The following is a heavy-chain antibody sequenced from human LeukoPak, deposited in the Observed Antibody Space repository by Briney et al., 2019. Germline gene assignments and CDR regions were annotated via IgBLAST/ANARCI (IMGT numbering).Heavy chain of an antibody. J-gene: IGHJ4*02. D-gene: IGHD5-12*01. Sequence: ASVTVTFTSSAYTFTIYYMHWVRQAPGQGIEWMGLINPSGGSTRYAQKFQGRVTMTRDTSTSTVYMELSSLRSEDTAVYYCARDHRVVATITSGYFDYWGQGTLVTVSS. V-gene: IGHV1-46*01. CDR3: ARDHRVVATITSGYFDY. CDR2: INPSGGST. CDR1: AYTFTIYY.